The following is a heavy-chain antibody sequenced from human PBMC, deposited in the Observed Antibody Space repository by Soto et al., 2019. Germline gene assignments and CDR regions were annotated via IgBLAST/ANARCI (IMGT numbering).Heavy chain of an antibody. CDR3: VAGEFFDY. CDR2: ITDSGVSK. J-gene: IGHJ4*02. Sequence: EVQLLESGGGLVQPGGSLRLSCAASGFTFSNSALRWVRQAPGKGLEWVSSITDSGVSKYYTDSVKGRFTISRDNSKNTLFVQMNSLRADDTAVYYCVAGEFFDYWGQGTMVTVSS. D-gene: IGHD3-16*01. CDR1: GFTFSNSA. V-gene: IGHV3-23*01.